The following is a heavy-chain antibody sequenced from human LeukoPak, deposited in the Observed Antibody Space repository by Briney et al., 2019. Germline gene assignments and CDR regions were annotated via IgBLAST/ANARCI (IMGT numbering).Heavy chain of an antibody. CDR2: ISLSGSST. Sequence: GGSLRLSCAASGFTFSDYFMSWIRQAPGQGLEWVSYISLSGSSTYYADSVKGRFTISRDNAKNSLYLQMNSLRADDTAVYYCARRKVPAANDYRGQGTLVTVSS. CDR3: ARRKVPAANDY. CDR1: GFTFSDYF. D-gene: IGHD2-2*01. V-gene: IGHV3-11*01. J-gene: IGHJ4*02.